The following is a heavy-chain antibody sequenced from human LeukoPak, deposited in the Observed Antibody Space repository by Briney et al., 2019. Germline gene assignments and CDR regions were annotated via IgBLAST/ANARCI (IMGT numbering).Heavy chain of an antibody. CDR3: TRDVREAYDI. CDR1: GFRFGGFW. CDR2: MNPDGSHR. V-gene: IGHV3-7*01. J-gene: IGHJ3*02. Sequence: AESLRLSCEASGFRFGGFWMNWVRQAPGKGPEREANMNPDGSHRLYVASVRGRFTISRDNAKNLLDLQMNSLRVEDTGVYYCTRDVREAYDIWGHGTMVTVSS. D-gene: IGHD3-16*01.